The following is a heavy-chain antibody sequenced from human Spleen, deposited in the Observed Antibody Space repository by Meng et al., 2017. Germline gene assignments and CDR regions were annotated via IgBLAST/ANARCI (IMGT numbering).Heavy chain of an antibody. D-gene: IGHD7-27*01. V-gene: IGHV4-34*01. Sequence: QVQLQQWGAGLFKPSETLSLTCVVSGGSFSDYYWSWIRQPPGKGLEWIGEINHSGSTNYNPSLKSRVTISVDTSKNQFSLKLSSVTAADTAVYYCARRHNWGWVPIDYWGQGTLVTVSS. J-gene: IGHJ4*02. CDR2: INHSGST. CDR1: GGSFSDYY. CDR3: ARRHNWGWVPIDY.